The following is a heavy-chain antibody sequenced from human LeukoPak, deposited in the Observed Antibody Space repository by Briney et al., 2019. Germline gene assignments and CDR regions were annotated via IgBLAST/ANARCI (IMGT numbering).Heavy chain of an antibody. CDR1: GFTFSSYA. CDR2: ISGSGGST. V-gene: IGHV3-23*01. J-gene: IGHJ4*02. D-gene: IGHD5-18*01. CDR3: AKANVDTAMGLLDY. Sequence: GGSLRLSCAASGFTFSSYAMSWVRQAPGKGLEWVLAISGSGGSTYYADSVKGRFTISRDNSKNTLYLQMNSLRAEDTAIYYCAKANVDTAMGLLDYWGQGTLVTVSS.